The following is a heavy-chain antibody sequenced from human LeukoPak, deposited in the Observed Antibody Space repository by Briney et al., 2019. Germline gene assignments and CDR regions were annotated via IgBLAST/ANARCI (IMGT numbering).Heavy chain of an antibody. CDR1: GYSFTGYY. J-gene: IGHJ4*02. CDR3: ARDMIQGVMGY. D-gene: IGHD3-10*01. Sequence: GASVKVSCKASGYSFTGYYIQWVRQAPGQGLEWMGWINPKSGGTNYAKKFQGRVTMTSDTTISTVYMELTTVTSDDTSVFYCARDMIQGVMGYWGQGTLVTVSS. CDR2: INPKSGGT. V-gene: IGHV1-2*02.